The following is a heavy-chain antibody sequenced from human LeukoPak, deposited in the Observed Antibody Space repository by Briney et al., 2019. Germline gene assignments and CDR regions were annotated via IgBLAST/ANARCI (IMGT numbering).Heavy chain of an antibody. CDR3: ARENAGGGSSLLCDWFDP. D-gene: IGHD2-15*01. CDR1: GFTFSSYG. CDR2: IWYDGSNK. J-gene: IGHJ5*02. Sequence: GGSLRLSCAASGFTFSSYGMHWVSQAPGKGLEWVAVIWYDGSNKYNADSVKGRFTISRENYTNTLYLPMNSLRAEATAVSYCARENAGGGSSLLCDWFDPWGQGTLVPVSS. V-gene: IGHV3-33*01.